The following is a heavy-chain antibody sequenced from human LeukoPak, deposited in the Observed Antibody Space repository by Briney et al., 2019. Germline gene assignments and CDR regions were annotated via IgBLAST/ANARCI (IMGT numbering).Heavy chain of an antibody. D-gene: IGHD2-15*01. Sequence: SETLSLTCAVSGGSVSSSNWWSWVRQPPGKGLEWIGEIYHSGSTNNNPSLKSRVTISVDKSKNQFSLKLNSVTAADTAVYYCARDPGYCSGSGCYYYGMDVWGQGTTVIVSS. V-gene: IGHV4-4*02. CDR1: GGSVSSSNW. CDR3: ARDPGYCSGSGCYYYGMDV. J-gene: IGHJ6*02. CDR2: IYHSGST.